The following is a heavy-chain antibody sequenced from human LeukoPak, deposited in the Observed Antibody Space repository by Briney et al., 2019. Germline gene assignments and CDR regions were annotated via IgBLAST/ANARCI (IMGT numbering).Heavy chain of an antibody. CDR1: GITFSSYA. CDR3: AKKAGSRTDQYPLDY. Sequence: GGSLRLSCAASGITFSSYAMSWVRQAPGKGLEWVSVISGSGGTTYHADSVKGRFTISRDNSKNTLYLQMSSLRAEDTAVYYCAKKAGSRTDQYPLDYWGQGTLVTVSS. D-gene: IGHD2-15*01. V-gene: IGHV3-23*01. CDR2: ISGSGGTT. J-gene: IGHJ4*02.